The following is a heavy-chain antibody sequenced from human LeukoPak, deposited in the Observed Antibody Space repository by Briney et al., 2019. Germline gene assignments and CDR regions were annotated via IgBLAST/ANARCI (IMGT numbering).Heavy chain of an antibody. CDR1: GFSLSTSGVG. Sequence: ESGPTLVKPTQTLTLTCTFSGFSLSTSGVGVGWIRQPPGKALEWLALIYWDDDKRYSPSLKSRLTITKDTSKNQVVLIMTNMDPVDTATCYCARRPRWAAAGPFDYWGQGTLVTVSS. D-gene: IGHD6-13*01. CDR2: IYWDDDK. V-gene: IGHV2-5*02. CDR3: ARRPRWAAAGPFDY. J-gene: IGHJ4*02.